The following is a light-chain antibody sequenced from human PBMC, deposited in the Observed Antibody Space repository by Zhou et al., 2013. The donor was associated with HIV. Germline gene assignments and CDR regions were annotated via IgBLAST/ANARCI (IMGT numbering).Light chain of an antibody. V-gene: IGKV1-9*01. CDR2: GAS. J-gene: IGKJ5*01. CDR3: QQRDSYPIT. CDR1: QGISTY. Sequence: DIQMTQSPSSLSASVGDRVTITCRASQGISTYLAWYQQKPGKPPNLLIYGASTLQSGVPPRFSGSGSGTEFTLTISSLQPEDFATYYCQQRDSYPITFGQGTRLEIK.